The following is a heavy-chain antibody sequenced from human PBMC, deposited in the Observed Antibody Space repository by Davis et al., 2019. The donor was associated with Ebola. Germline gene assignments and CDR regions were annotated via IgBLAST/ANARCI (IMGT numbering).Heavy chain of an antibody. CDR2: ISWNSGSI. J-gene: IGHJ4*02. CDR3: AKGDLVVVTASFDY. V-gene: IGHV3-9*01. D-gene: IGHD2-21*02. Sequence: SLKISCAASGFTFDDYAMHWVRQAPGKGLEWVSGISWNSGSIGYADSVKGRFTISRDNAKNSLYLQMNSLRAEDTALYYCAKGDLVVVTASFDYWGQGTLVTVSS. CDR1: GFTFDDYA.